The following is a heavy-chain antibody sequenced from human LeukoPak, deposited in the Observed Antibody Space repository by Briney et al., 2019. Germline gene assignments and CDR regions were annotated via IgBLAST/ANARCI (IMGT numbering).Heavy chain of an antibody. CDR1: GFTFSNYA. V-gene: IGHV3-23*01. CDR3: AGGFCRGGSYLYEASDI. J-gene: IGHJ3*02. Sequence: GGSLRLSCAASGFTFSNYAMSWVRQAPGKGLEWVSGISGSGDKVYYADSVKGRFSISRDNPKNTLYLQMNSLRADDTALYYCAGGFCRGGSYLYEASDIWGQGTMVTVSS. D-gene: IGHD2-15*01. CDR2: ISGSGDKV.